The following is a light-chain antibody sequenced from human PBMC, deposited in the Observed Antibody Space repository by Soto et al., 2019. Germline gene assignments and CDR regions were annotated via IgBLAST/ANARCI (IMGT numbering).Light chain of an antibody. Sequence: DIQMTQSPSTLSGSVGDRVTIPCRASQSISSWLAWYQQKPGKAPKRLIYAASSLQSGVPSRFSGSGSGTEFTLTISSLQPEDFATYYCLQHNSYPRTFGQGTKVDIK. V-gene: IGKV1-5*01. CDR1: QSISSW. CDR3: LQHNSYPRT. CDR2: AAS. J-gene: IGKJ1*01.